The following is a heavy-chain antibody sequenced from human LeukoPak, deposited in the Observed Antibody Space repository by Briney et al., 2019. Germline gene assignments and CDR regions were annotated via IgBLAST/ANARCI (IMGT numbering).Heavy chain of an antibody. CDR3: ARSSNNWFDP. V-gene: IGHV4-38-2*01. Sequence: SETLSLTCAVYGYSISSNYFWGWIRQSPRKGLEWIGSIYHSGSTYYNPPLKSRVTLSVDTSNNQFSLRLISVTAAGTAIYYCARSSNNWFDPWGQGTLVTVSS. CDR2: IYHSGST. CDR1: GYSISSNYF. J-gene: IGHJ5*02. D-gene: IGHD6-6*01.